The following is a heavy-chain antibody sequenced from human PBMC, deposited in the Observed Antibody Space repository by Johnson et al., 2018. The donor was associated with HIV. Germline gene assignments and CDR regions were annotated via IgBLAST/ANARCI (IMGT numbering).Heavy chain of an antibody. CDR1: GFTVSSNY. V-gene: IGHV3-66*02. CDR3: TRGSFTDDAFDV. J-gene: IGHJ3*01. Sequence: VQLVESGGGLVQPGGSLRVSCAASGFTVSSNYMSWVRQAPGKGLEWVSVIYSGGSTYYADSVKGRFTISRDTSKNMLYLQMNSLRPEDTAVYYCTRGSFTDDAFDVWGLGTMVTVSS. D-gene: IGHD1-26*01. CDR2: IYSGGST.